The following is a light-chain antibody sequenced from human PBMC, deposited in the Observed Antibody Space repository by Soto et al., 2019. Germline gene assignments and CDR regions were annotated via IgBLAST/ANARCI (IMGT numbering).Light chain of an antibody. V-gene: IGKV3-20*01. Sequence: EIVLTQSPGTLSLSPGERATLSCRASQSVISTYLAWYQQKPGQAPRILFYGSSCRATGIPDRFSGSGSGPDLPLTISRLEPEDFAVYFCQLYRRSMYTFGQGTQLEIK. CDR2: GSS. CDR1: QSVISTY. CDR3: QLYRRSMYT. J-gene: IGKJ2*01.